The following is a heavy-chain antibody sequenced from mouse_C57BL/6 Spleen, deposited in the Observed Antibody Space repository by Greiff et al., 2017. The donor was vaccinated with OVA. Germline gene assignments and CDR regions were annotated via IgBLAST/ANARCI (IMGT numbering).Heavy chain of an antibody. D-gene: IGHD2-3*01. CDR2: IYPGSGST. V-gene: IGHV1-55*01. J-gene: IGHJ3*01. CDR3: ARSLFDGYPFAY. Sequence: QVQLQQPGAELVKPGASVKMSCKASGYTFTSYWITWVQQRPGQGLEWIGDIYPGSGSTNYNEKFKSKATLTVDTSSSTAYMQLSSLTSEDSAVYYGARSLFDGYPFAYWGQGTLVTVSA. CDR1: GYTFTSYW.